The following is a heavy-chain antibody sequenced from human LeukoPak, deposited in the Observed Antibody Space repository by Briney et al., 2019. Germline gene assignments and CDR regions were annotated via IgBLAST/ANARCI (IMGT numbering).Heavy chain of an antibody. CDR1: GYTFTSYD. D-gene: IGHD4-17*01. CDR2: MNPNSGNT. J-gene: IGHJ6*03. V-gene: IGHV1-8*01. CDR3: ARVAGGDYWGYYYYYMDV. Sequence: ASVKVSCKASGYTFTSYDINWVRQATGQGLEWMGWMNPNSGNTGYAQKFQGRVTMTRNTSISTAYMELSSLRSEDTAVYYCARVAGGDYWGYYYYYMDVWGKGTTVTVSS.